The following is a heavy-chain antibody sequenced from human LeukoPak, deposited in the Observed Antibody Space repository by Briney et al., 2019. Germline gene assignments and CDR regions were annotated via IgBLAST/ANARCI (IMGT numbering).Heavy chain of an antibody. J-gene: IGHJ4*02. Sequence: PGGSLRLSCAASGFNFRSNWMSWVRQVPGKGLEWVANIRGDGSEKYYVDSVKGRFTISRDNVKNSLYLQMNSLRAEDTAVYYCARDRGWNCFDSWGQGTLVTVSS. V-gene: IGHV3-7*01. CDR1: GFNFRSNW. CDR2: IRGDGSEK. D-gene: IGHD3-22*01. CDR3: ARDRGWNCFDS.